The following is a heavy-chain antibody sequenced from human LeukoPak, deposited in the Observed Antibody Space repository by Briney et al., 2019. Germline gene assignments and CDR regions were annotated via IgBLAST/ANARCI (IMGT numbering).Heavy chain of an antibody. V-gene: IGHV4-4*07. Sequence: PSETLSLTCTVSGGSISSYYWSWIRQLAGKGLEWIGRIYTSGSTNYNPSLKSRVTMSVDTSKNQFSLKLSSVTAADTAVYYCARESSKYYDFWSGYQDYYYYMDVWGKGTTVTVSS. J-gene: IGHJ6*03. CDR2: IYTSGST. CDR3: ARESSKYYDFWSGYQDYYYYMDV. D-gene: IGHD3-3*01. CDR1: GGSISSYY.